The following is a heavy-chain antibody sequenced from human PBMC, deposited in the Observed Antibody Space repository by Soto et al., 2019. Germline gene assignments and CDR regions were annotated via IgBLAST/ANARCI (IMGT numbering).Heavy chain of an antibody. CDR2: IYYSGTT. CDR1: GXSLSNDYYY. Sequence: XTLSLPCAVSGXSLSNDYYYWSWIRQPPGKGLEWIWYIYYSGTTNYNSYLNSRVSLSVDMSKNQFSLKLAYVTASETAGYFCARSKRGITAFTFDYWGQGALGPVSS. V-gene: IGHV4-61*01. D-gene: IGHD6-13*01. J-gene: IGHJ4*02. CDR3: ARSKRGITAFTFDY.